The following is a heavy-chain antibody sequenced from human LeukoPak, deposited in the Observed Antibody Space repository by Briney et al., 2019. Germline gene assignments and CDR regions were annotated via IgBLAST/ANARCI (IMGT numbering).Heavy chain of an antibody. J-gene: IGHJ6*03. D-gene: IGHD2-15*01. CDR1: GFTVSSNY. V-gene: IGHV3-53*01. Sequence: GGSLRLSCAASGFTVSSNYMSWVRQAPGKGLEWVSVIYSGGSTYYADSVKGRFTISRDNSKNTLYLQMNSLRAEDTAVYYCARLYCSGGSCYSRYYYYYMDVWGKGTTVTVS. CDR3: ARLYCSGGSCYSRYYYYYMDV. CDR2: IYSGGST.